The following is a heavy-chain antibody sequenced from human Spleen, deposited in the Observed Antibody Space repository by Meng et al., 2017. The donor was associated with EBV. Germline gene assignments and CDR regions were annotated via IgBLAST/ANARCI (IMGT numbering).Heavy chain of an antibody. J-gene: IGHJ4*02. D-gene: IGHD2-2*03. Sequence: EVQLVESGGGLVKHGGSLRLSCAAAGFTSSNYNMNWVRQAPGKGLEWVSSISSSDSYTYYADSVRGRFTISRDNAKNSVYLQLNSLRAEDTAVYYCARDGYCSSGSCYRPHFDYWGQGLLVTVYS. CDR1: GFTSSNYN. CDR3: ARDGYCSSGSCYRPHFDY. CDR2: ISSSDSYT. V-gene: IGHV3-21*02.